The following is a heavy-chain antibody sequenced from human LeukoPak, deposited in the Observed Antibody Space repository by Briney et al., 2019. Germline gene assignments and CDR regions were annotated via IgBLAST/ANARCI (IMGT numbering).Heavy chain of an antibody. CDR3: ARELQDVFDI. CDR2: IYYSGST. J-gene: IGHJ3*02. V-gene: IGHV4-59*01. CDR1: GGSISSYY. Sequence: PSETLSLTCTVSGGSISSYYWSWIRQPPGKGLEWIGYIYYSGSTNYNPSLKSRVIISVDTSKNQFSLKLSSVTAADTAFYYCARELQDVFDIWGQGTMVTVPS. D-gene: IGHD4-11*01.